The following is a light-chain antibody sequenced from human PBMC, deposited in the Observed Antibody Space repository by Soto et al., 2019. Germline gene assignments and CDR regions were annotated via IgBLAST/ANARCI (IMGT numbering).Light chain of an antibody. Sequence: LTQPRSVSGSPGQSVTISCTGTSSDVGGHNYVSWYQQYPGKAPKLLLSSVSKRPSGVPDRFSGSKSGNTASLTISGLQAEDEADYYCCSYAGSYTYVFGTGTKFTVL. CDR1: SSDVGGHNY. V-gene: IGLV2-11*01. CDR3: CSYAGSYTYV. CDR2: SVS. J-gene: IGLJ1*01.